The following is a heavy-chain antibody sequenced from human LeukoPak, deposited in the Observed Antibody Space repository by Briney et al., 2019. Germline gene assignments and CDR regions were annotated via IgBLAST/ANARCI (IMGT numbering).Heavy chain of an antibody. Sequence: ASVKVSCKASGDTFSNYAIDWERQAPGQELEWMGGIIPIFGTADYAQKFQGRVTITADKSTSTAYMELSSLRSEDTAVYYCATTSNWGYCSGGSCYVFDYWGQGTLVTVSS. V-gene: IGHV1-69*06. CDR3: ATTSNWGYCSGGSCYVFDY. D-gene: IGHD2-15*01. J-gene: IGHJ4*02. CDR2: IIPIFGTA. CDR1: GDTFSNYA.